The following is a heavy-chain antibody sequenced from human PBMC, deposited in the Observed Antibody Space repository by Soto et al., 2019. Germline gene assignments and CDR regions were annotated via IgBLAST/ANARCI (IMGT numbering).Heavy chain of an antibody. D-gene: IGHD2-21*02. J-gene: IGHJ5*02. Sequence: QVQLQESGPGLVKPSQTLSLTCTVSGGSLKSGGYYWSWIRQHPGRGLSWIGYIYYTGRTYYNPSLESSVTFSVDTSKNQFALNLSSVAAADTAVYYCARDVTTNHNCFDPWGHGTLVTVSS. V-gene: IGHV4-31*02. CDR2: IYYTGRT. CDR1: GGSLKSGGYY. CDR3: ARDVTTNHNCFDP.